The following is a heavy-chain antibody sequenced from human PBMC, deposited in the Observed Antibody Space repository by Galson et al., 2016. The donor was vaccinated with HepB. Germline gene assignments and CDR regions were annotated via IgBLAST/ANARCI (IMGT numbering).Heavy chain of an antibody. J-gene: IGHJ6*02. D-gene: IGHD3-22*01. CDR3: AKDRGNLNYYSVYGMDV. V-gene: IGHV3-7*03. Sequence: SLRLSCAGSGFSFFSYWMTWVRQAPGKGLEWVANIKHDGSETYYVDSVKGRFTISRDNAKKSVYLQMISLRTEDTALYYCAKDRGNLNYYSVYGMDVWGQGTTVTVSS. CDR2: IKHDGSET. CDR1: GFSFFSYW.